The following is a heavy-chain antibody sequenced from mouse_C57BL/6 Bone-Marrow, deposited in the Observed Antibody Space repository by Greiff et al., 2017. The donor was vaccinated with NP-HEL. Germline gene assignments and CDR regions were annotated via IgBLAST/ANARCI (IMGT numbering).Heavy chain of an antibody. Sequence: FQLQQPGAELVRPGTSVKLSCKSSGYPFTSSWMHWVKQRPGQGLEWIGVIDPSDSYTNYNQKFTGKAPLTVDTSSSTAYMQLSSLTSEDSAVYYCARGRRFAYWGQGTLVTVSA. J-gene: IGHJ3*01. CDR2: IDPSDSYT. CDR3: ARGRRFAY. V-gene: IGHV1-59*01. D-gene: IGHD3-3*01. CDR1: GYPFTSSW.